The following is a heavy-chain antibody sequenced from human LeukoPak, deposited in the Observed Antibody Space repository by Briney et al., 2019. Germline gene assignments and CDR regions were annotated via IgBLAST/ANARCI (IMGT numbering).Heavy chain of an antibody. Sequence: GASVKVSCKASGYTFPSYDINWVRQATGQGLEWMGWISAYNGNTNYAQKLQGRVTMTTDTSTSTAYMELRSLRSDDTAVYYCARDGRYDFLLGYYYYMDVWGKGTTVTVSS. CDR2: ISAYNGNT. J-gene: IGHJ6*03. CDR1: GYTFPSYD. CDR3: ARDGRYDFLLGYYYYMDV. D-gene: IGHD3-3*01. V-gene: IGHV1-18*01.